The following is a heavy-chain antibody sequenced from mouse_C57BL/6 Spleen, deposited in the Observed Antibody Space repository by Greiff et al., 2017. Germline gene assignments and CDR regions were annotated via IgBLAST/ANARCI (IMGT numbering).Heavy chain of an antibody. CDR1: GYTFTSYW. CDR2: IDPSDSYT. Sequence: QVQLQQSGAELVKPGASVKLSCKASGYTFTSYWMQWVKQRPGQGLEWIGEIDPSDSYTNYNQKFKGKATLTVDTSSSTAYMQLSSLTSEDSAVYYCARSDTTVVGYFDVWGTGTTVTVSS. CDR3: ARSDTTVVGYFDV. D-gene: IGHD1-1*01. V-gene: IGHV1-50*01. J-gene: IGHJ1*03.